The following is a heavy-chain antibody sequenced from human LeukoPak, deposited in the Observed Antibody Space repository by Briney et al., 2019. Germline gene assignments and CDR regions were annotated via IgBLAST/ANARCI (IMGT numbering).Heavy chain of an antibody. Sequence: LTGGSLRLSCAASGFTFSSYAMSWVRQAPWKGLERVSAISGSGGSTYYADSVKGRFTISRDNSKNTLYLQMNSLRAEDTAVYYCAKDRQLVLGDDAFDIWGQGTMVTVSS. CDR1: GFTFSSYA. D-gene: IGHD6-13*01. CDR3: AKDRQLVLGDDAFDI. CDR2: ISGSGGST. V-gene: IGHV3-23*01. J-gene: IGHJ3*02.